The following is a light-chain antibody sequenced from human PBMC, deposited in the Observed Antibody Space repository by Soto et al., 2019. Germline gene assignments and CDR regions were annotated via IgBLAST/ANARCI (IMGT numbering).Light chain of an antibody. V-gene: IGKV2-30*01. J-gene: IGKJ1*01. CDR1: QSLVYTNGNTY. CDR3: MQGTHWPRT. CDR2: KVS. Sequence: DVVVTQSPLSLPVTLGQPASISCRSSQSLVYTNGNTYLAWFQQRPGQSPRRLIYKVSIRDSGVPYRFSGSGSGTEFTLTISSVEAEDVGVYYCMQGTHWPRTFGQGTKVEIK.